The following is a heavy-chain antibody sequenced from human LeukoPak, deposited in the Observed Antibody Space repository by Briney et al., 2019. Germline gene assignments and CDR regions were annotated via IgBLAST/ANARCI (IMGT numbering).Heavy chain of an antibody. Sequence: NPSQTLSLTCTVPGGSISSGNYYWSWIRQPAGKELEWIGHFYTSGSTNYNPSLKRRVTISADTSKNQFSLKLSSVTAADTAVYYCAREAAAAGDFDYWGQGTLVTVSS. CDR2: FYTSGST. CDR1: GGSISSGNYY. CDR3: AREAAAAGDFDY. D-gene: IGHD6-13*01. J-gene: IGHJ4*02. V-gene: IGHV4-61*09.